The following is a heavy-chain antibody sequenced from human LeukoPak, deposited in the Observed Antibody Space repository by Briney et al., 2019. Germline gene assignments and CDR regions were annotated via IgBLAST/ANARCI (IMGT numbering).Heavy chain of an antibody. V-gene: IGHV3-9*01. CDR2: ISWNSGTM. CDR3: AKVATPGGSYYYYGMDV. Sequence: PGRSLRLSCAASGFTFDDYAMHWVRQAPGKGLEWVSGISWNSGTMGYADSVKGRFTIARDNAKNSLYLQMNSLRAEDTALYYCAKVATPGGSYYYYGMDVWAKGPRSPSP. D-gene: IGHD5-12*01. J-gene: IGHJ6*02. CDR1: GFTFDDYA.